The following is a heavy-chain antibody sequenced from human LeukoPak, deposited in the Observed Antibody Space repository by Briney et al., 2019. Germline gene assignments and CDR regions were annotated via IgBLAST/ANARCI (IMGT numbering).Heavy chain of an antibody. V-gene: IGHV1-69*13. D-gene: IGHD5-18*01. CDR2: IIPIFGTA. J-gene: IGHJ6*02. CDR3: ASGYSYGYSFYYYGMDV. CDR1: GGTFSSYA. Sequence: SVKVSCKASGGTFSSYAISWVRQAPGQGLEWMGGIIPIFGTANYAQKFQGRVTITADESTSTAYMGLSSLRSEDTAVYYCASGYSYGYSFYYYGMDVWGQGTTVTVSS.